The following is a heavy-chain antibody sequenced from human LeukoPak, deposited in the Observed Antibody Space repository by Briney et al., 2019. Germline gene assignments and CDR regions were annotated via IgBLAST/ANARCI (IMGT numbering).Heavy chain of an antibody. Sequence: PSETLSLTCAVYGGSFSGYYWSWIRQPPGKGLEWIGEINHSGSTNYNPSLKSRVTISVDTSKNQFSLKLRSVTAADTAVYYCARGPYYDSSGYYLDFDYWGQGTLVTVSS. CDR3: ARGPYYDSSGYYLDFDY. V-gene: IGHV4-34*01. CDR2: INHSGST. CDR1: GGSFSGYY. D-gene: IGHD3-22*01. J-gene: IGHJ4*02.